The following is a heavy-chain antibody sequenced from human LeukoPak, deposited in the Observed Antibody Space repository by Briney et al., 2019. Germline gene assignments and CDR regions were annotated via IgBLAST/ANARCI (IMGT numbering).Heavy chain of an antibody. CDR3: ARDVRYASGWSTPES. J-gene: IGHJ5*02. CDR1: GGSIINHY. V-gene: IGHV4-4*07. D-gene: IGHD6-19*01. CDR2: IYSSGSA. Sequence: PSETLSLTCTVSGGSIINHYWSWIRKPAGKGLEWIGRIYSSGSANYSPFRKSRVSMSIDTSNYHFSLNLTSVTAADTALYFCARDVRYASGWSTPESWGQGTLVTVSS.